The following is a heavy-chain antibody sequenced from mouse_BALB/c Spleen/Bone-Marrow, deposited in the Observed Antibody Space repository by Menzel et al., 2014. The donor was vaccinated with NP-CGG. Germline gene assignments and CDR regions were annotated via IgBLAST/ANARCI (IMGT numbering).Heavy chain of an antibody. V-gene: IGHV5-15*02. CDR3: ARDIDGYYDYAMDY. CDR2: ISNLAYSI. D-gene: IGHD2-3*01. J-gene: IGHJ4*01. Sequence: EVHLVESGGGLVQPGGSRKLSCAASGFTFSDYGMAWVRRAPGKGPEWVAFISNLAYSIYYADTVTGRFTISRENAKNTLYLEMSSLRSEDTAMYYCARDIDGYYDYAMDYWGQGTSVTVSS. CDR1: GFTFSDYG.